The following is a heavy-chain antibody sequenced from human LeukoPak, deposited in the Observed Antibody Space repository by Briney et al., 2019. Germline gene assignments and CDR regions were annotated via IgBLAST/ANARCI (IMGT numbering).Heavy chain of an antibody. V-gene: IGHV3-30*18. CDR3: AQDLYGS. Sequence: PGRSLRLSCAASGFTFSNYGMHWVRQAPGKGLEWVAVISYDGSIKYYADSVKGRFTISRDNSKNTLYLQMNSLRVEDTAVYYCAQDLYGSGGQGTLVIVSS. CDR1: GFTFSNYG. D-gene: IGHD3-10*01. J-gene: IGHJ4*02. CDR2: ISYDGSIK.